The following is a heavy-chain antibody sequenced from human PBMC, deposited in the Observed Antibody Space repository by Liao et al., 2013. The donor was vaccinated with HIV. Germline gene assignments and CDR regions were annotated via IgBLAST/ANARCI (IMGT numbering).Heavy chain of an antibody. D-gene: IGHD4-17*01. Sequence: QVQLQESGPGLVKPSDTLSLTCAVSGYSISSSNWWGWIRQPPGKGLEWIGYIYYSGSTKYNPSLQSRVTLSVDMSKNQFSLKVTSVNALDTAVYFCARLVHDSGDSHPSHFDYWGRGHPRSPSP. V-gene: IGHV4-28*06. J-gene: IGHJ4*02. CDR2: IYYSGST. CDR3: ARLVHDSGDSHPSHFDY. CDR1: GYSISSSNW.